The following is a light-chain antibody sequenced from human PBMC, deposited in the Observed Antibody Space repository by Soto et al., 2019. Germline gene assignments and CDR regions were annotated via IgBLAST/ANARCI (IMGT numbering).Light chain of an antibody. CDR3: KQRSNLPLGT. CDR1: QSVSSY. CDR2: DAS. J-gene: IGKJ3*01. Sequence: EIVLTQSPATLPLSPGERATLSCRASQSVSSYLAWYQQKPGQAPRLLIYDASNRATGIPARFSGSGCGTDFALTICRLEPEDFAVCCCKQRSNLPLGTFGPGNKVHIK. V-gene: IGKV3-11*01.